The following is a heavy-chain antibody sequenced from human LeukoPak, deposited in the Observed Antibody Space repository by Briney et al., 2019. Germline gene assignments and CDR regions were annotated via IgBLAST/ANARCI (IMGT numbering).Heavy chain of an antibody. Sequence: GGTLRLSCAASGFTFSSYGMSWVRQAPGKGLEWVSAISGSGGTTYYADSVKGRFTISRDNSMNTLYLQMNSLRAEDTAVYYCAELGITMIGGVWGKGTTVTISS. CDR3: AELGITMIGGV. J-gene: IGHJ6*04. V-gene: IGHV3-23*01. CDR1: GFTFSSYG. CDR2: ISGSGGTT. D-gene: IGHD3-10*02.